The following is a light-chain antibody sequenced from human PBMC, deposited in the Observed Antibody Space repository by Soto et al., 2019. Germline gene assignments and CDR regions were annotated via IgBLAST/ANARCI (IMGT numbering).Light chain of an antibody. Sequence: EIVLTQSPGTLSLSPGERATLSCRASQSVSSSYLAWYQQKPGQAPRLLIYGASSRATGIPDRFSGSGSGTDFTLTISRLEPEGFGVYYCQQYGSSPLTFGGGTKVEIK. J-gene: IGKJ4*01. CDR1: QSVSSSY. CDR3: QQYGSSPLT. V-gene: IGKV3-20*01. CDR2: GAS.